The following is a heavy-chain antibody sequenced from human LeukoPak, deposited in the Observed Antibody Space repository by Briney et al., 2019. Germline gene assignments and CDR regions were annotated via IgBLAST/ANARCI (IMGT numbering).Heavy chain of an antibody. J-gene: IGHJ4*02. V-gene: IGHV3-30*02. CDR3: AREGGTIEIGEFDY. D-gene: IGHD3-16*02. Sequence: AGSLSLSCSASRLTFTFSTSGIHWLRQAPGKGLEWVAYIQYDGSEKYYADSVKGRCTTSRDNSKNTVYLQMNSLTGEDTAIYYCAREGGTIEIGEFDYWGQGTLVTVSS. CDR2: IQYDGSEK. CDR1: RLTFTFSTSG.